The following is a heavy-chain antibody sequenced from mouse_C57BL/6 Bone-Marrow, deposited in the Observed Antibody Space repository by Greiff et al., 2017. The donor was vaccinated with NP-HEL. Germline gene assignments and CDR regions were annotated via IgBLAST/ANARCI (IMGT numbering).Heavy chain of an antibody. Sequence: EVKLMESGGDLVKPGGSLKLSCAASGFTFSSYGMSWVRQTPDKRLEWVATISSGGSYTYYPDSVKGRFTIYRDNAKNTLYLQMSSLKSEDTALYYSASSYDYDVAWFAYWGRGTVVTVSA. J-gene: IGHJ3*01. D-gene: IGHD2-4*01. CDR1: GFTFSSYG. CDR2: ISSGGSYT. CDR3: ASSYDYDVAWFAY. V-gene: IGHV5-6*01.